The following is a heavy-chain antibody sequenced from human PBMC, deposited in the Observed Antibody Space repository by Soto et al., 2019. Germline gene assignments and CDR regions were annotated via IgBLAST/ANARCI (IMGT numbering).Heavy chain of an antibody. D-gene: IGHD3-22*01. Sequence: SVKVSCKASGGTFSKNTISWVRQAPGQGLEWMGGIMPVFGRPNYAQKFQGRVTITADEYTRTAYMELSRLKSDDTAVYYCARQFDYDTSGYYYAYWGQGTQVTVS. J-gene: IGHJ4*02. CDR3: ARQFDYDTSGYYYAY. CDR1: GGTFSKNT. V-gene: IGHV1-69*13. CDR2: IMPVFGRP.